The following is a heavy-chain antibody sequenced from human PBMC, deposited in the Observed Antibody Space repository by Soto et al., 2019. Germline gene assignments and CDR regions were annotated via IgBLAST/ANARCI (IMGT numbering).Heavy chain of an antibody. V-gene: IGHV1-8*02. CDR3: AIKRDGYNFDY. D-gene: IGHD5-12*01. Sequence: ASVKVSCKASGYTFTSYSISWVRQATGQGLEWMGWINTNSGNTGHAQTFQGRVTMTRNTSISTAYMELSSLRSEDTAVYYCAIKRDGYNFDYWGQGTLVTVSS. CDR2: INTNSGNT. CDR1: GYTFTSYS. J-gene: IGHJ4*02.